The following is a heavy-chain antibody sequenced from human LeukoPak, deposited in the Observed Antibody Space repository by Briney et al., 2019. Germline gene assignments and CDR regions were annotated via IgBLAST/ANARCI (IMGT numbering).Heavy chain of an antibody. CDR1: GFTFSSYS. CDR3: ARGFPIRYFDWLPFDY. CDR2: ISSSSGYI. J-gene: IGHJ4*02. Sequence: PGGSLRLSCAASGFTFSSYSMNWVRQAPGEGLEWVSSISSSSGYIYYADSVKGRFTISRDNAKNSLYLQMNSLRAEDTAVYYCARGFPIRYFDWLPFDYWGQGTLVTVSS. D-gene: IGHD3-9*01. V-gene: IGHV3-21*01.